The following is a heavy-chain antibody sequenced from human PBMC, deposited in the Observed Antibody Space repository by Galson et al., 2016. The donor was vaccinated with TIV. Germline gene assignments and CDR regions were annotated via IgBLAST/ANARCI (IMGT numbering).Heavy chain of an antibody. D-gene: IGHD4-17*01. Sequence: SETLSLTCAVSGGSISSSTWWSWVRQPPGKGLEWIGENYHSGSTNYNPSLKGRVTISVDKSKNQFSLKLSSVTAADTAVYYCARDSHYGPYYYGMDVWGQGTTVTVSS. CDR1: GGSISSSTW. CDR3: ARDSHYGPYYYGMDV. J-gene: IGHJ6*02. V-gene: IGHV4-4*02. CDR2: NYHSGST.